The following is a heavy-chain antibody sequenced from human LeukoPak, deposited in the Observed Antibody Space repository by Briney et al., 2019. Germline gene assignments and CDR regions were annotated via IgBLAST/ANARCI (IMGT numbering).Heavy chain of an antibody. CDR3: ARDQGLTVVYYYYMDV. J-gene: IGHJ6*03. Sequence: GGSLRLSCAASGFTVSSNYMSWVRQAPGKGLEWVSVIYSGGSTYYADSVKGRFTISRDNSKNTLYLQMNSLRAEDTAVYYCARDQGLTVVYYYYMDVWGKGTTVTVSS. V-gene: IGHV3-66*01. CDR1: GFTVSSNY. CDR2: IYSGGST. D-gene: IGHD4/OR15-4a*01.